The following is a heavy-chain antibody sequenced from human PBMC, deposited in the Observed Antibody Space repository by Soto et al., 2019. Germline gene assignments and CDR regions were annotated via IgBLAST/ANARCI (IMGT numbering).Heavy chain of an antibody. CDR3: ARAPPRGYYYYYYGMDV. CDR2: IIPIFGTA. J-gene: IGHJ6*02. V-gene: IGHV1-69*06. Sequence: QVQLVQSGAEVKKPGSSVKVSCKASGGTFSSYAISWVRQAPGQGLEWMGGIIPIFGTANYAQKFQGRVTITADKSTSTDYMELSSLRSEDTAVYYCARAPPRGYYYYYYGMDVWGQGTTVTVSS. CDR1: GGTFSSYA.